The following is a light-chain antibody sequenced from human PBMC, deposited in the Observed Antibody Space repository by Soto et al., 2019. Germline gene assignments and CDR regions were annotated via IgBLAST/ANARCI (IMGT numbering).Light chain of an antibody. J-gene: IGKJ1*01. CDR1: QSVSRV. V-gene: IGKV3-15*01. CDR3: QQYSSWSSST. CDR2: GAS. Sequence: EKLMTQAPATLSMSPGERVTLSCRASQSVSRVVAGYQQKPGQAPRLLIYGASTRTTGIPARFSSSGSGTELTLTIRSLQSEDFAVYYCQQYSSWSSSTFGQGTKVE.